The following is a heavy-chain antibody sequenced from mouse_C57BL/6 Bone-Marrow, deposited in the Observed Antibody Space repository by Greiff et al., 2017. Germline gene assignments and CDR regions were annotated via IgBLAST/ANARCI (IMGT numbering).Heavy chain of an antibody. V-gene: IGHV2-2*01. CDR1: GFSLTSYG. Sequence: QVQLQQSGPGLVQPSQSLSITCTVSGFSLTSYGVHWVRQSPGKGLEWLGVIWSGGSTDYNAAFISRLSISKDNSKSQVFFKMNSLQADDTAIYYCARLYYWYFDVWGTGTTVTVSS. CDR2: IWSGGST. CDR3: ARLYYWYFDV. J-gene: IGHJ1*03.